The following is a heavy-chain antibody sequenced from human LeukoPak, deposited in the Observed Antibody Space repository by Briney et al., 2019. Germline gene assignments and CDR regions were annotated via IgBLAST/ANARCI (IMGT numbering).Heavy chain of an antibody. Sequence: GGSLRLSCAASGFTFSNAWMNWVRQAPGKGLEWVGRIKSETDGGTTDYAAPVKGRFTISRDDSKNTLYLQMNSLKTEDTAVYYCTTRWRGTKDYWGQGTLVTVSS. D-gene: IGHD4-23*01. CDR1: GFTFSNAW. J-gene: IGHJ4*02. V-gene: IGHV3-15*07. CDR2: IKSETDGGTT. CDR3: TTRWRGTKDY.